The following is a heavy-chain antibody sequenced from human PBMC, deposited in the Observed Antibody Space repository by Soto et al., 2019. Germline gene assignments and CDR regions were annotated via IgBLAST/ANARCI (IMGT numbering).Heavy chain of an antibody. D-gene: IGHD3-3*01. CDR1: GDSISSGYY. J-gene: IGHJ5*02. CDR2: IYHSGTT. CDR3: VARGMTYHFLSGPHPLDP. V-gene: IGHV4-38-2*01. Sequence: PSETLSLTCAVSGDSISSGYYWGWIRQPPGKGQEWIWSIYHSGTTYYNPSLESRVTISVDTSKNQFSLNLRSLTAADTAVYYCVARGMTYHFLSGPHPLDPWGHGTRVTVSS.